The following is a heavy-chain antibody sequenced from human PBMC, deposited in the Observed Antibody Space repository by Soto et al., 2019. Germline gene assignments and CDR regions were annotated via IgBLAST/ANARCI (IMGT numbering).Heavy chain of an antibody. CDR2: ISSNGGST. Sequence: GGSLRLSCAASGFTFSSYAMHWVRQAPGKGLEYVSAISSNGGSTYYANSVKGRFTISRDNSKNTLYLQMGSLRAEDMAVYYCARDQWGYCSSTSCYAFDIWGQGTMVTVSS. V-gene: IGHV3-64*01. CDR3: ARDQWGYCSSTSCYAFDI. CDR1: GFTFSSYA. D-gene: IGHD2-2*01. J-gene: IGHJ3*02.